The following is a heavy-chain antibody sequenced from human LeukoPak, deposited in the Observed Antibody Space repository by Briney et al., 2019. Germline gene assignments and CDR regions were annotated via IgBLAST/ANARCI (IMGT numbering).Heavy chain of an antibody. CDR3: ARAPRGGYDSFDY. J-gene: IGHJ4*02. CDR2: IIPICGTA. V-gene: IGHV1-69*13. CDR1: GGTFSSYA. D-gene: IGHD5-12*01. Sequence: SVKVSCKASGGTFSSYAISWVRQAPGQGLEWMGGIIPICGTANYAQKVQGRVTITADESTSTAYMELSSLRSEDTAVYYCARAPRGGYDSFDYWGQGTLVTVSS.